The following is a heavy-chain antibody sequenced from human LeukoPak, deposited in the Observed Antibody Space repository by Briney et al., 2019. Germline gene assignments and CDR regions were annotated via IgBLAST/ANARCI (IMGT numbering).Heavy chain of an antibody. Sequence: PGGSLRLSCAASGFTFSNYAIHWVRQAPGKGLEWVAVISYDGSNKYYADSVKGRFTISRDNSKNTLYLQMNSLRAEDTAVYYCAREGLAAAASYFDYWGQGTLVTVSS. D-gene: IGHD6-13*01. CDR2: ISYDGSNK. CDR1: GFTFSNYA. V-gene: IGHV3-30-3*01. CDR3: AREGLAAAASYFDY. J-gene: IGHJ4*02.